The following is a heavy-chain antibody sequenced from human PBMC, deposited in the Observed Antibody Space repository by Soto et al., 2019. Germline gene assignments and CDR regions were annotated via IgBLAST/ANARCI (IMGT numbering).Heavy chain of an antibody. D-gene: IGHD3-3*01. V-gene: IGHV3-33*01. Sequence: PGGSLRLSCAASGFTFSSYGMHWVRQAPDKGLEWLAVIWYDGSNRYYADYVKGRFTISRDNSKNTLYLQMNSLRAEDTAVYYCSRDFVFWSGSYPYYYGMDVWGQGTTVTGSS. J-gene: IGHJ6*01. CDR2: IWYDGSNR. CDR1: GFTFSSYG. CDR3: SRDFVFWSGSYPYYYGMDV.